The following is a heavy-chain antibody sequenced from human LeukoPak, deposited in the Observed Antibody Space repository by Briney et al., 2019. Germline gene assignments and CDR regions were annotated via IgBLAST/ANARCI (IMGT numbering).Heavy chain of an antibody. Sequence: PGGSLRLSCVASGFTFRTDAMHWVRQAPGKGLEWVSGIGSTSVYIYYADSVRGRFTISRDNSKNTLYLQMDNLRADDTALYYCAKEDYNMDDAFDIWGQGTIVSVSS. CDR3: AKEDYNMDDAFDI. D-gene: IGHD4-11*01. J-gene: IGHJ3*02. CDR1: GFTFRTDA. CDR2: IGSTSVYI. V-gene: IGHV3-23*01.